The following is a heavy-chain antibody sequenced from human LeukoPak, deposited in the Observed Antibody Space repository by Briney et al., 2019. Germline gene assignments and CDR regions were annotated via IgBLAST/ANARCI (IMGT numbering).Heavy chain of an antibody. CDR3: ARNDNDYSNNIIDY. V-gene: IGHV4-4*07. Sequence: SETLSLTCTVSGGSISSYYWSWIRQPPGKGLEWIGRIYTSGSTNYNPSLKSRVTMSVDTSKNQFSLKLSSVTAADTAVYYCARNDNDYSNNIIDYWGQGTLVTVSS. D-gene: IGHD4-11*01. CDR2: IYTSGST. J-gene: IGHJ4*02. CDR1: GGSISSYY.